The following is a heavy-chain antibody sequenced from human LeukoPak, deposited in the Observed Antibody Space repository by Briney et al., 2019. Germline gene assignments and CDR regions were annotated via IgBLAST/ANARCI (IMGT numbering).Heavy chain of an antibody. V-gene: IGHV3-23*01. CDR3: AVLAVPAVGY. CDR1: GFTFINYG. Sequence: GGSLRLSCVVSGFTFINYGMSWVRQAPGKGLEWVSTIRASGDRTYYAESVKGRFTMSGDKSKNTLYLQMSDLRAEDTAVYHCAVLAVPAVGYWGQGTLVIVSS. D-gene: IGHD2-15*01. J-gene: IGHJ4*02. CDR2: IRASGDRT.